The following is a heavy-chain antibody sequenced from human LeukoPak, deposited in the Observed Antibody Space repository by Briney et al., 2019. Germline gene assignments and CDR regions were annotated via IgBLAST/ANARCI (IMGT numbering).Heavy chain of an antibody. CDR3: AKVDNWKYGHHDF. CDR1: GFSFSSYG. J-gene: IGHJ4*02. Sequence: GGSLRLSCAGSGFSFSSYGMHWVRQAPGKGLGWVSSISGSDGTTYYADSVKGRFTISRDNSKYTLSLQMNSLRAEDTAVYYCAKVDNWKYGHHDFWGQGTLVTVSS. D-gene: IGHD1-1*01. V-gene: IGHV3-23*01. CDR2: ISGSDGTT.